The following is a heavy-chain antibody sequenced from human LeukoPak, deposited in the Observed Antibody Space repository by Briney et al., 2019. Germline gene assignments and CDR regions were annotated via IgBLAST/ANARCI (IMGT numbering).Heavy chain of an antibody. J-gene: IGHJ4*02. CDR1: GYSFTSYW. Sequence: GESLKISCKGPGYSFTSYWIGWVRQMPGKGLEWMGIIYPGDSDTRYSPSSQGQVTISADKSISTAYLQWSSLKASDTAMYYCARWNTAMSYYFDYWGQGTLVTVSS. CDR3: ARWNTAMSYYFDY. D-gene: IGHD5-18*01. CDR2: IYPGDSDT. V-gene: IGHV5-51*01.